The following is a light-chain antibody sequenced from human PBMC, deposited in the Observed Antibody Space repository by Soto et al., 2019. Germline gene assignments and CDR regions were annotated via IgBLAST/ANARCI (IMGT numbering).Light chain of an antibody. CDR3: SSYTSSSTDV. Sequence: QSVLTQPDSVSGSPGQSITISCTGTSSNVGGYKYVSWYQQHPGKAPKLMIFEVSNRPSGDSNRFSGSKSGNTASLTISGLQAEDEGDYYCSSYTSSSTDVFGTGTKVTVL. CDR1: SSNVGGYKY. CDR2: EVS. V-gene: IGLV2-14*01. J-gene: IGLJ1*01.